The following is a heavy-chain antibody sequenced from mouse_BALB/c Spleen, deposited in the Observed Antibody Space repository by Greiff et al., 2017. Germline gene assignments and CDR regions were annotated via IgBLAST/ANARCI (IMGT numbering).Heavy chain of an antibody. CDR3: ANPRALYWYFDV. V-gene: IGHV2-6-5*01. CDR2: IWGGGST. CDR1: GFSLTDYG. Sequence: QVQLKQSGPGLVAPSQSLSITCTVSGFSLTDYGVSWIRQPPGKGLEWLGVIWGGGSTYYNSALKSRLSISKDNSTGQVFLKMNSLQTDDTAMYYCANPRALYWYFDVWGEGTTVTVSS. J-gene: IGHJ1*01. D-gene: IGHD3-1*01.